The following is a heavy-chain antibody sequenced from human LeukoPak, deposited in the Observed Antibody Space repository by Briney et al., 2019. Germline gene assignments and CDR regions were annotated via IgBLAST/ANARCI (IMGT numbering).Heavy chain of an antibody. CDR2: MNPNSGNT. CDR3: ARERTLVYDYVWGSKSQYFDY. CDR1: GYTFTSYD. J-gene: IGHJ4*02. Sequence: ASVKVSCKASGYTFTSYDINWVRQATGQGLEWMGWMNPNSGNTGYAQKLQGRVTMTTDTSTSTAYMELRSLRSDDTAVYYCARERTLVYDYVWGSKSQYFDYWGQGTLVTVSS. V-gene: IGHV1-8*01. D-gene: IGHD3-16*01.